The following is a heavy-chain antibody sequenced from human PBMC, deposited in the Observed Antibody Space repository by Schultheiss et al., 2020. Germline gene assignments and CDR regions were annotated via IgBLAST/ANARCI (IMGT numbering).Heavy chain of an antibody. CDR2: ISGSGGST. J-gene: IGHJ6*02. V-gene: IGHV3-23*01. CDR3: VRKLLIFGGMDV. CDR1: GFTFSSYA. Sequence: WGSLRLSCAASGFTFSSYAMSWVRQAPGKGLEWVSAISGSGGSTYYADSVRGRFTISRDTSKNTLYLQMNSLGDEDTAVYYCVRKLLIFGGMDVWGQGTTVTV. D-gene: IGHD2/OR15-2a*01.